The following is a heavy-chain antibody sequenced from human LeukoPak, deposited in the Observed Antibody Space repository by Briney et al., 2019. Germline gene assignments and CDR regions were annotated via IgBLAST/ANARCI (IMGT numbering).Heavy chain of an antibody. D-gene: IGHD2-2*01. Sequence: SETLSLTCTVSGGSISPYYWSWIRQPPGKGLEWIVYIYYSGSTNYNPSLKSRVTISVDTSKNQFSLRLSSVTAADTAVYYCARARGYCSSTSCSLDFGYWGQGTLVTVSS. J-gene: IGHJ4*02. CDR1: GGSISPYY. CDR3: ARARGYCSSTSCSLDFGY. V-gene: IGHV4-59*01. CDR2: IYYSGST.